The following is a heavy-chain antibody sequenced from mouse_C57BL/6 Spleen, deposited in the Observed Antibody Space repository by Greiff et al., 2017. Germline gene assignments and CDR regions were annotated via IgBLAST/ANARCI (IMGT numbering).Heavy chain of an antibody. CDR3: ASEGAQAPFAY. V-gene: IGHV2-6*01. Sequence: VKLMESGPGLVAPSQSLSITCTVSGFSLTSYGVDWVRQSPGKGLEWLGVIWGVGSTNYNSALKARLSISKDNSKSQVFLKMNSLQTDDTAMYYCASEGAQAPFAYWGQGTLVTVSA. CDR1: GFSLTSYG. CDR2: IWGVGST. D-gene: IGHD3-2*02. J-gene: IGHJ3*01.